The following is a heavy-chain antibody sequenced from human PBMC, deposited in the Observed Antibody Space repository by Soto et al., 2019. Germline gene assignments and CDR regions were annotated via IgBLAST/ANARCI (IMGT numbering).Heavy chain of an antibody. V-gene: IGHV3-11*01. D-gene: IGHD3-10*01. CDR1: GLTFSDHY. CDR3: ARAPSFGSGTYYYYALDV. J-gene: IGHJ6*02. Sequence: QVQLVESGGGFVKPGGSLRLSCAASGLTFSDHYMTWIRQAPGKWLEWISYLSSSAGTIYYADSVKGRLTISRDNAKNSLYLQMTNLRAEYTAVYYCARAPSFGSGTYYYYALDVWGQGTTVTVSS. CDR2: LSSSAGTI.